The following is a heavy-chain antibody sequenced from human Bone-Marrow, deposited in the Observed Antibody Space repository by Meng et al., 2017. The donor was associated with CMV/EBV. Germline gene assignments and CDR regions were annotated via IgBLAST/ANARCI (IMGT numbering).Heavy chain of an antibody. J-gene: IGHJ2*01. D-gene: IGHD3-3*01. V-gene: IGHV1-69*05. CDR3: ARESGPDITIFGRGSRDFDL. CDR2: IIPICATA. CDR1: FSSYG. Sequence: FSSYGIGCVRQARRQGLEWMGGIIPICATANYAQKFRGRITITTDESTSTAYMELSSLRSEGTAVYDCARESGPDITIFGRGSRDFDLWGRGTLVTVSS.